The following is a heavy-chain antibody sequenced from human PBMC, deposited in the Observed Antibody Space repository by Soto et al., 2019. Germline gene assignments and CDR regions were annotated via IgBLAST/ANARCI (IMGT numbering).Heavy chain of an antibody. CDR3: ARSEQYYYDSSGYYYPSGYYYYGMDV. D-gene: IGHD3-22*01. J-gene: IGHJ6*02. CDR1: GYTFANYA. CDR2: INVGNGNI. Sequence: APVKVSCKASGYTFANYAMHWVRQAPGQRLEWMGWINVGNGNIKYSQKFKGRVTITRDTSATTAYMELSSLRSEDTAMYYCARSEQYYYDSSGYYYPSGYYYYGMDVWGQGTTVTVSS. V-gene: IGHV1-3*01.